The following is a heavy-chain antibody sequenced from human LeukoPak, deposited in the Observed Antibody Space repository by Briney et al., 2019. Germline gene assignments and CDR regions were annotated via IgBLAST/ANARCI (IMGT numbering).Heavy chain of an antibody. Sequence: ASVKVSCKASGYTFTGYYMHWVRQAPGQGLEWMGWINPNSGGTNYAQKLQGRVTMTRDTSIGTAYMELSRLRSDDTAVYYCARRSVGAPKSYAFDIWGQGTMVTVSS. V-gene: IGHV1-2*02. CDR1: GYTFTGYY. CDR2: INPNSGGT. J-gene: IGHJ3*02. D-gene: IGHD1-26*01. CDR3: ARRSVGAPKSYAFDI.